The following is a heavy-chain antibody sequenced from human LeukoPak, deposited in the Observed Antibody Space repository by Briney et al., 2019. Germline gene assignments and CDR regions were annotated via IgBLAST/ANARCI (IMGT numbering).Heavy chain of an antibody. Sequence: SETLSLTCTVSGGPITSSSYYWGWIRQPPGKGLEWIGSIYYSGSTYYNPSLKSRVTISADTSKNQFSLKLSSVTAADTAVYYCARRGVTTQSFDHWGQGTLVTVSS. CDR3: ARRGVTTQSFDH. CDR1: GGPITSSSYY. CDR2: IYYSGST. D-gene: IGHD4-17*01. V-gene: IGHV4-39*01. J-gene: IGHJ4*02.